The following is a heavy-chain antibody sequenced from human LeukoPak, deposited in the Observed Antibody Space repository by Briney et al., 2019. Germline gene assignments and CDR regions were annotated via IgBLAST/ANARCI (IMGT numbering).Heavy chain of an antibody. CDR2: INPSGGST. CDR1: GYTFTSYY. Sequence: GASVKVSCKASGYTFTSYYMHWVRQAPGQGLEWMGIINPSGGSTSYAQKFQGRVTMTRDTSTSTVYMELSSLRSEDTAVYCCARGSSEMGRGYAFDIWGQGTMVTVSS. V-gene: IGHV1-46*01. J-gene: IGHJ3*02. CDR3: ARGSSEMGRGYAFDI. D-gene: IGHD5-24*01.